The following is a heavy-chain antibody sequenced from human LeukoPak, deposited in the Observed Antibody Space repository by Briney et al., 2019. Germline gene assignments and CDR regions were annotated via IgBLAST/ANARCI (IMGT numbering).Heavy chain of an antibody. J-gene: IGHJ4*02. CDR2: ISSSGSTI. D-gene: IGHD5-24*01. Sequence: QSGGSLRLSCAASGFTFSSYERNWVRQAPGKGLEWVSYISSSGSTIYYADSVKGRFTISRDNAKNSLYLQMNSLRAEDTAVYYCARGFGRDGYNWNYWGQGTLVTVSS. V-gene: IGHV3-48*03. CDR1: GFTFSSYE. CDR3: ARGFGRDGYNWNY.